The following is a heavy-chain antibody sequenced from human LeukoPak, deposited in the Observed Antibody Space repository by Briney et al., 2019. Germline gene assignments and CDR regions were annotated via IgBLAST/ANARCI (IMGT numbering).Heavy chain of an antibody. V-gene: IGHV3-30-3*01. J-gene: IGHJ4*02. CDR3: ARAPDSSGYYQDY. CDR1: GFTFSSYA. D-gene: IGHD3-22*01. Sequence: GGSLRLSCAASGFTFSSYAMHWVRQAPGKGLEWVAAISYDGSNKYYADSVKGRFTISRDNSKNTLYLQMNSLRAEDTAVYYCARAPDSSGYYQDYWGQGTLVTVSS. CDR2: ISYDGSNK.